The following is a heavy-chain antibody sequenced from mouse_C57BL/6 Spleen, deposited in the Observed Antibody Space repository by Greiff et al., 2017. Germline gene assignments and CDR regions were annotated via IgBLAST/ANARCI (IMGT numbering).Heavy chain of an antibody. D-gene: IGHD2-4*01. Sequence: EVHLVESGGGLVKPGGSLKLSCAASGFTFSDYGMHWVRQAPEKGLEWVAYISSGSSTLYYADTVKGRFTISRDNAKNTLFLQITSLRSEDTAMYYCARPQDYDVFAYGGQGTLVTVSA. V-gene: IGHV5-17*01. J-gene: IGHJ3*01. CDR3: ARPQDYDVFAY. CDR1: GFTFSDYG. CDR2: ISSGSSTL.